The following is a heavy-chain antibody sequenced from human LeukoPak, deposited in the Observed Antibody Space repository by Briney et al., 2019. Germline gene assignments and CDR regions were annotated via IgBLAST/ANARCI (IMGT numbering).Heavy chain of an antibody. CDR1: GFTSGDYG. CDR2: ISSSSSYI. Sequence: PGGSLRLSCAASGFTSGDYGMGWVRQAPGKGLEWVASISSSSSYIYNADSVKGRFTISRDNAKNSLYLQMDSLRAEDTAVYYCARDGAGHYFDYWGQGALVTVSS. D-gene: IGHD1-14*01. V-gene: IGHV3-21*01. J-gene: IGHJ4*02. CDR3: ARDGAGHYFDY.